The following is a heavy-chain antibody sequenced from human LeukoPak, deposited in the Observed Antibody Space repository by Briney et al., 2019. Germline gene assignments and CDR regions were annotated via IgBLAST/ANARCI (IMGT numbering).Heavy chain of an antibody. CDR3: ARGYSPTIRTTGNDY. D-gene: IGHD1-1*01. V-gene: IGHV1-8*01. CDR2: MNPDSGNT. J-gene: IGHJ4*02. CDR1: GYTFTSHD. Sequence: ASVKVSCKASGYTFTSHDINWVRLATGQGLEWMGWMNPDSGNTGFAQKFQGRVTMGRDTSINTAYMELHSLTSEDTAVYYCARGYSPTIRTTGNDYWGQGTLVTVSS.